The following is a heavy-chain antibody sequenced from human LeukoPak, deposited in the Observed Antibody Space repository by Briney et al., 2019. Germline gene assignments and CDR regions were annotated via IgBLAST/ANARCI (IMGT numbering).Heavy chain of an antibody. V-gene: IGHV5-51*01. Sequence: GESLKTSCKGSGYSFTSYWIGWVRQMPGKGLEWMGIIYPGDSDTRYSPSFQGQVTISADKTITTAYLQWSSLKASDTAMYYCARQAAAGTVPYDYYYMDVWGKGTTVTVSS. CDR3: ARQAAAGTVPYDYYYMDV. CDR1: GYSFTSYW. D-gene: IGHD6-13*01. J-gene: IGHJ6*03. CDR2: IYPGDSDT.